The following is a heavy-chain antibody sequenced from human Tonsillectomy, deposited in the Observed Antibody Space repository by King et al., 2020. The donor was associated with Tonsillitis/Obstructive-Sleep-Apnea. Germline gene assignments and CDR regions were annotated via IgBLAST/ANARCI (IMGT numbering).Heavy chain of an antibody. CDR3: ARDQGSGYCRTSSCSQIDY. V-gene: IGHV3-33*01. D-gene: IGHD2-2*01. Sequence: VQLVESGGGVVQPGRSLTLSCAASGFTFNHYATHWVRQAPGKGLEWVAVIWYDGTNKYYADSVKGRFTISRDNSKNTLYLQMNSLRAEDTAVYYCARDQGSGYCRTSSCSQIDYWGQGTLVTISS. CDR2: IWYDGTNK. CDR1: GFTFNHYA. J-gene: IGHJ4*02.